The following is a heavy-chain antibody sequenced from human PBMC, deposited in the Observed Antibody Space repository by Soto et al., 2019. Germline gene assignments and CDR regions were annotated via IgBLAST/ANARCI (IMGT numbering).Heavy chain of an antibody. J-gene: IGHJ6*02. CDR1: GFTFSSYA. CDR2: VNTGGSST. CDR3: TKVVYGGNSAPNAGMDV. V-gene: IGHV3-23*01. Sequence: EVQLLESGGGFVQPGGSLRLSCAASGFTFSSYAMSWVRLAPGKGLEWVSTVNTGGSSTFYADSVKGRFTISRDYSKNTLFLQMNSLRAEDTAIYYCTKVVYGGNSAPNAGMDVWGQGTTVTVSS. D-gene: IGHD4-17*01.